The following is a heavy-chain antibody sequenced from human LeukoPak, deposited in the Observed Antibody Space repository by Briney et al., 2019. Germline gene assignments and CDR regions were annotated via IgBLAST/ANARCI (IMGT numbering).Heavy chain of an antibody. D-gene: IGHD5-12*01. CDR1: GGSISSYY. CDR2: IYYSGTT. Sequence: SETLSLTCSVSGGSISSYYWSWIRQTPGKGPEWIGYIYYSGTTNYSPSLKSRAIISVDTSNNQFSLKLSSVTAADTAVYYCARHYGGYVSYGLDVWGQGTAVTVSS. CDR3: ARHYGGYVSYGLDV. V-gene: IGHV4-59*01. J-gene: IGHJ6*02.